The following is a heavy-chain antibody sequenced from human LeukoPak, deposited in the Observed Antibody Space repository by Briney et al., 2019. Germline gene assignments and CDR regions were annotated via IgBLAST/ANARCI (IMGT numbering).Heavy chain of an antibody. CDR2: IYPGDSET. J-gene: IGHJ3*02. V-gene: IGHV5-51*01. CDR1: GYSFTSHW. Sequence: GESLKISCKGSGYSFTSHWIGWVRQMPGKGLEGMGIIYPGDSETRYSPSFQGQVTISADKSISTAYLQWSSLKASDTAMYYCARRYYYDSSGYYLAHDAFDIWGQGTMVTVSS. CDR3: ARRYYYDSSGYYLAHDAFDI. D-gene: IGHD3-22*01.